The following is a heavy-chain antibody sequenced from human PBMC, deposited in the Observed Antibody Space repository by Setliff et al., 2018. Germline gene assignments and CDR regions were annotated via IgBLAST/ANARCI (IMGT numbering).Heavy chain of an antibody. CDR1: GGSFSGYY. CDR2: IIHTGSI. D-gene: IGHD2-21*02. V-gene: IGHV4-34*12. J-gene: IGHJ4*02. CDR3: ARDLGHGGDSDY. Sequence: SETLSLTCAVYGGSFSGYYWSWIRQPPGKRLEWIGEIIHTGSINYNPSLKSRVTISMDTSKNQFSLRVSSVTAADTAVYYCARDLGHGGDSDYWGQGILVTVSS.